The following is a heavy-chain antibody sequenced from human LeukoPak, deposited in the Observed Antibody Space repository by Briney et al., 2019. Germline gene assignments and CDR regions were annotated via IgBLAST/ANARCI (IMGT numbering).Heavy chain of an antibody. V-gene: IGHV1-69*06. D-gene: IGHD3-10*01. CDR1: VGTFSSYT. CDR2: IIPIFGTA. CDR3: ARGELLWFGELLYSYFDY. J-gene: IGHJ4*03. Sequence: SLKVSCKASVGTFSSYTISWVRQSPRQELEWMGGIIPIFGTANYAQKFQGRVTITADKPTSTAYMELSSLRSEDTAGYYCARGELLWFGELLYSYFDYWGQGTLVTVSS.